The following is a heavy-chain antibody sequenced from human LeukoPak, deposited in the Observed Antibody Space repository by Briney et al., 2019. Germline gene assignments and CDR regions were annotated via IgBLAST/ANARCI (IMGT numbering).Heavy chain of an antibody. CDR1: GGSFSGYY. CDR2: INHSGST. D-gene: IGHD3-22*01. V-gene: IGHV4-34*01. J-gene: IGHJ1*01. Sequence: SETLSLTCAVYGGSFSGYYWSWIRQPPGKGLEWIGEINHSGSTNYNPSLKSRVTISVDTSKNQFSLKLSSVTAADTAVYYCARYYYDRSGHTYFQHWGQGTLVTVSS. CDR3: ARYYYDRSGHTYFQH.